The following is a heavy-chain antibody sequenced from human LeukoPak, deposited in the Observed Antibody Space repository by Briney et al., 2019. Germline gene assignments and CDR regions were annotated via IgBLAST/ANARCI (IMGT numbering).Heavy chain of an antibody. CDR1: GFTFSSYV. Sequence: GGSLRLSCDASGFTFSSYVLSWVRQAPGKRPEWFSGISGSGGSTDYAYSVKGRFAISRDTSKNTLELRMNRLRAEDTAVYYCVQEGPRGLAFDIWGQGTKVTVSS. V-gene: IGHV3-23*01. J-gene: IGHJ3*02. CDR2: ISGSGGST. CDR3: VQEGPRGLAFDI.